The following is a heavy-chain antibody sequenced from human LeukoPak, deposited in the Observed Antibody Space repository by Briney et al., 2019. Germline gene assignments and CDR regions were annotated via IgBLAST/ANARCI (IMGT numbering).Heavy chain of an antibody. J-gene: IGHJ3*02. CDR1: GYTLTELS. CDR2: FDPEDGET. V-gene: IGHV1-24*01. CDR3: ALPIMITCGGFPPDPYAFDI. Sequence: ASVKVSCTVSGYTLTELSMHWVRQAHGKGLEWMGGFDPEDGETIYAQKFQGRVTMTEDTSTDTAYMELSSLRSEDTAVYYCALPIMITCGGFPPDPYAFDIWGQGTMVTVSS. D-gene: IGHD3-16*01.